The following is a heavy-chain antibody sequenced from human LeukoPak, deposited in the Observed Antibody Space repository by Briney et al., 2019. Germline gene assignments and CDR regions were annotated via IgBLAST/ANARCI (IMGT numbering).Heavy chain of an antibody. CDR1: GFTFSSYS. CDR2: ITSSSHYI. Sequence: GGSLRLSCAASGFTFSSYSMNWVRQAPGKGLEWVSRITSSSHYIYYADSVKGRFTISRDNAKNSLYLDMSSLRAEDTAVYYCARELDHGDIWGQGTMVTVSS. D-gene: IGHD3/OR15-3a*01. J-gene: IGHJ3*02. V-gene: IGHV3-21*01. CDR3: ARELDHGDI.